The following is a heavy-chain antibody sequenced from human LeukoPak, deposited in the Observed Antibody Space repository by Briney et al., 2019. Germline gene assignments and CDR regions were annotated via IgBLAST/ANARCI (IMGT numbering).Heavy chain of an antibody. V-gene: IGHV4-61*02. D-gene: IGHD3-3*01. Sequence: SETLSLTCTVSGGSISSGSYYWSWIRQPAGKGLEWIGRIYTSGSTNYNPSLKSRVTISVDTSKNQFSLKLSSVTAADTAVYYCASAPKYYDFWSGESNWFDPWGQGTLVTVSS. CDR3: ASAPKYYDFWSGESNWFDP. J-gene: IGHJ5*02. CDR1: GGSISSGSYY. CDR2: IYTSGST.